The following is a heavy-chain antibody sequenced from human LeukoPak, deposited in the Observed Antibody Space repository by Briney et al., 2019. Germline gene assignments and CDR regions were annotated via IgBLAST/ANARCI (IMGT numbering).Heavy chain of an antibody. CDR3: ASPGEGKAAVF. J-gene: IGHJ4*02. Sequence: GGSLRLSCTASESTFSSFPMSWVRQAPGRGLEWISSISSSGSLIYYADSLKGRITISRDNAKNTLYLQMNSLRAEDTAVYYCASPGEGKAAVFWGQGTLVTVSS. D-gene: IGHD6-13*01. CDR1: ESTFSSFP. V-gene: IGHV3-21*01. CDR2: ISSSGSLI.